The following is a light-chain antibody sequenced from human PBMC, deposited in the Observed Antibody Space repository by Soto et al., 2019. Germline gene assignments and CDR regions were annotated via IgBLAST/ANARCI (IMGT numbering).Light chain of an antibody. J-gene: IGKJ4*01. CDR2: WAS. V-gene: IGKV4-1*01. CDR3: QQYYSTPLT. CDR1: QSVLYISNNKNY. Sequence: DIVMTQSPDSLAVSLGERATINCKSSQSVLYISNNKNYLAWYLQKPGQPPKLLIYWASTRESGVTDRFSGSGSGTDFTLTISSLQAEDVAVYYCQQYYSTPLTFGGGTKVEIK.